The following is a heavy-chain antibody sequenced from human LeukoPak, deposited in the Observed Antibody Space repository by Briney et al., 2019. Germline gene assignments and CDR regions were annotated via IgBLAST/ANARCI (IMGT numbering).Heavy chain of an antibody. D-gene: IGHD4-17*01. J-gene: IGHJ5*02. CDR2: IFTHGDHT. V-gene: IGHV3-23*01. CDR3: LKHIRVTSVPQAS. CDR1: GFTFSDYA. Sequence: QTGGSLRLSCAASGFTFSDYAMSWVRQAPGKGLEWVSTIFTHGDHTWYADSVRGRFTISRDNSMNTLSLQMNNLRAEDTALYYCLKHIRVTSVPQASWGQGTLVTVSS.